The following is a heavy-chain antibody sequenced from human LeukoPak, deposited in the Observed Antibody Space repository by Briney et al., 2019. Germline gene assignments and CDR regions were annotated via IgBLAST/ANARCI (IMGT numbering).Heavy chain of an antibody. CDR1: GGSLSSYY. D-gene: IGHD5-24*01. Sequence: SETLSLTCTVSGGSLSSYYWSWIRQPPGKGLEWIGYIYYSGSTNYNPSLKSRVTISVDTSKNQFSLKLSSVTAADTAVYYCAREEIRSWFHPWGQGTLVTVSS. CDR2: IYYSGST. V-gene: IGHV4-59*01. CDR3: AREEIRSWFHP. J-gene: IGHJ5*02.